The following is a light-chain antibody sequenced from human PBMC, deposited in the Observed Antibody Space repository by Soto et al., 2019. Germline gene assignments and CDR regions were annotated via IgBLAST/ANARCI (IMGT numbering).Light chain of an antibody. Sequence: EIVMTQSPATLSVSPGDRATLSCTASQSVRSNLAWYQQTPGQAPRLLIYDASTRATGIPARFSGSGSETDFTLTISSLQSEYFAVYYCQQYNNWPPFTFGQGTRLEIK. CDR1: QSVRSN. CDR3: QQYNNWPPFT. V-gene: IGKV3-15*01. J-gene: IGKJ5*01. CDR2: DAS.